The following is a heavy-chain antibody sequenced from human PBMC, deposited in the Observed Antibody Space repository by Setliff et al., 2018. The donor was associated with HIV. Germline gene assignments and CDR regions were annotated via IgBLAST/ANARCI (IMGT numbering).Heavy chain of an antibody. V-gene: IGHV4-4*09. J-gene: IGHJ3*02. D-gene: IGHD3-3*01. CDR1: GGSFSGYY. Sequence: SETLSLTCAVYGGSFSGYYWSWIRQPPGKGLEWIGYIYTSGSTKYNPFLRSRVTISVDPSKNQFSLRLSSVTAADTALYYCARHSDFWSEDAFDIWGQGTMVTVSS. CDR3: ARHSDFWSEDAFDI. CDR2: IYTSGST.